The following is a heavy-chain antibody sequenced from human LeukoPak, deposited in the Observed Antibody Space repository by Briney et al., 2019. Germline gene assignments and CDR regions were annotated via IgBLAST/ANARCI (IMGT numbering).Heavy chain of an antibody. V-gene: IGHV3-48*02. CDR1: GFTFSSYS. Sequence: GGSLRLSCAASGFTFSSYSMNWVRQAPGKGLEWVSYISSSSTIYYADSVKGRFTISRDSAKNSLYLQMNSLRDEDTAVYYCARVGYDILTGYYPTYFDYWGQGTLVTVSS. CDR2: ISSSSTI. J-gene: IGHJ4*02. D-gene: IGHD3-9*01. CDR3: ARVGYDILTGYYPTYFDY.